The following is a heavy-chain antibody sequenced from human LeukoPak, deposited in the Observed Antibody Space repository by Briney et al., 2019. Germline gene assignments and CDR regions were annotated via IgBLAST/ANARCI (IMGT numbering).Heavy chain of an antibody. CDR3: ARDPQYSSGWYNYYYGMDV. Sequence: SGTLSLTCAVSGGSISSTHWWTWVRQPPGKGLEWIGEIFHSGTTNYNPSLKSRVTISLDKSKNQFSLRLSSIIAADTAVYYCARDPQYSSGWYNYYYGMDVWGQGTTVTVSS. CDR1: GGSISSTHW. D-gene: IGHD6-19*01. J-gene: IGHJ6*02. CDR2: IFHSGTT. V-gene: IGHV4-4*02.